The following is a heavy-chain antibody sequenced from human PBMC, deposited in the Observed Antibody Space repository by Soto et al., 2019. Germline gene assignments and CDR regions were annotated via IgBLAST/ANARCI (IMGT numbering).Heavy chain of an antibody. CDR1: GFTFSGYA. CDR2: ISPSGDST. Sequence: EVQLLESGGGLVQPGGSLRLSCAASGFTFSGYAMNWVRQASGKGLEWVSAISPSGDSTYYADSVKGRFTITRDNSKNTLYLQMNSLIAEDTAVYYCVKGSGTVTLNFFNYWGQGTLVTVSS. V-gene: IGHV3-23*01. J-gene: IGHJ4*02. CDR3: VKGSGTVTLNFFNY. D-gene: IGHD4-17*01.